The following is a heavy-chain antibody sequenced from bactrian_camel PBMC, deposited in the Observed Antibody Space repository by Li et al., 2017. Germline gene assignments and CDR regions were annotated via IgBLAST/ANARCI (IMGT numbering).Heavy chain of an antibody. Sequence: VQLVESGGGLVQPGGSLRLSCSVSGSTLTRYDMSWVRQAPGKGLEWVSAINSGGGSTYYADSVKGRFTISRDDAKNTVYLQMNSLKSEDTALYYCATPSVVGSARIYEYAYWCQGTQVTVS. V-gene: IGHV3S40*01. CDR1: GSTLTRYD. CDR2: INSGGGST. CDR3: ATPSVVGSARIYEYAY. J-gene: IGHJ4*01. D-gene: IGHD3*01.